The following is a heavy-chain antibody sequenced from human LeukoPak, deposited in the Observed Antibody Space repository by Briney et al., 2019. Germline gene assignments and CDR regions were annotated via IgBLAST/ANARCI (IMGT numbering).Heavy chain of an antibody. V-gene: IGHV1-8*01. CDR1: GYTFTSCD. J-gene: IGHJ6*02. CDR2: MNPNSGNT. Sequence: ASVKVSCKASGYTFTSCDINWVRQATGQGLEWMGWMNPNSGNTGYAQKFQGRVTMTRNTSISTAYMELSSLRSEDTAVYYCARDPYSSSWYTYYYYGMDVWGQGTTVTVSS. D-gene: IGHD6-13*01. CDR3: ARDPYSSSWYTYYYYGMDV.